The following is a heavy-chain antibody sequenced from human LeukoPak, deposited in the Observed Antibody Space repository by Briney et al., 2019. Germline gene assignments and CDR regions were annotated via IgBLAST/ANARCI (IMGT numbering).Heavy chain of an antibody. CDR2: ISGGSSTI. J-gene: IGHJ4*02. Sequence: GGSLRLSCAASGFLFSSYSMNWVRQAPGKGLEWVSYISGGSSTIYYADSVKGRFTISRDNTKNSLDLQMNSLRAEDSAVYYCARERIWNGYYFFDYWGQGTLVTVSS. CDR1: GFLFSSYS. CDR3: ARERIWNGYYFFDY. D-gene: IGHD3-3*01. V-gene: IGHV3-48*01.